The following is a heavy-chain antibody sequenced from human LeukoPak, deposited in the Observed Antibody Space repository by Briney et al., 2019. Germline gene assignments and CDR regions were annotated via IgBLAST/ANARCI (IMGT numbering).Heavy chain of an antibody. CDR1: GGSFSNYY. D-gene: IGHD1-7*01. V-gene: IGHV4-34*01. CDR2: INDSGRA. CDR3: ARRWNYGRNYYIDV. Sequence: SETLSLTCAVYGGSFSNYYWSWIRQPPGKGLEWLAEINDSGRANYNPSLMSRVTLSVDTSKNQFSPRLTSVTATDTAVYYCARRWNYGRNYYIDVWGKGATVSVSS. J-gene: IGHJ6*03.